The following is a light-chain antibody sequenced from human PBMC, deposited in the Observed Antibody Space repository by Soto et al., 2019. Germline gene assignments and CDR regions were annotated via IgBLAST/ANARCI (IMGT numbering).Light chain of an antibody. CDR1: QSVASNS. CDR2: GAS. J-gene: IGKJ2*01. Sequence: ETVLTQSPGTLSLSPGETATLSCRASQSVASNSLAWYQQKPGQAPRLLVYGASGRANDIPDRFSGSGSGTDFTLTINRLEPEACAVYYCQNYEPSPYTCGQGTKLEIK. V-gene: IGKV3-20*01. CDR3: QNYEPSPYT.